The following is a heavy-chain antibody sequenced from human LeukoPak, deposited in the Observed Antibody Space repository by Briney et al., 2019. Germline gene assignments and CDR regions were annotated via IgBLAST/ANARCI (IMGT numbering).Heavy chain of an antibody. CDR2: ISGSGGST. Sequence: GGSLRLSCAASGFTFSSYGMHWVRQAPGKGLEWVSAISGSGGSTYYADSVKGRFTISRDNSKNTLYLQMNSLRAEDTAVYYCATGDIVATIILSNDYWGQGTLVTVSS. J-gene: IGHJ4*02. V-gene: IGHV3-23*01. CDR3: ATGDIVATIILSNDY. D-gene: IGHD5-12*01. CDR1: GFTFSSYG.